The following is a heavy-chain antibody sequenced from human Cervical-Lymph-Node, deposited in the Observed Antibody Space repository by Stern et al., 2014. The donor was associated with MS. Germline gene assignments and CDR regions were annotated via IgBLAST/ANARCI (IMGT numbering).Heavy chain of an antibody. CDR1: GYTFSDHY. D-gene: IGHD1-20*01. J-gene: IGHJ3*02. Sequence: QVQLVESGAEVKKPWASVKVSCKASGYTFSDHYMHWVRQAPGKGLEWMGWINAKSGITNYAQKFQGRVTMTRDTSISTAYMELSSLRSDDTAVYYCARELNWNDIFTNVFDIWGQGTMVTVYS. V-gene: IGHV1-2*02. CDR3: ARELNWNDIFTNVFDI. CDR2: INAKSGIT.